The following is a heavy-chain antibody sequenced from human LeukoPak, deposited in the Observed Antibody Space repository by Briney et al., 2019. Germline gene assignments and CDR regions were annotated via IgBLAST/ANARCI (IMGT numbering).Heavy chain of an antibody. J-gene: IGHJ4*02. D-gene: IGHD3-3*01. CDR1: GFTFSSYG. CDR2: ISYDGSNK. CDR3: AKDYDFWSGYYLDDY. Sequence: GGSLRLSCAASGFTFSSYGMHWVRQAPGKGLEWVAAISYDGSNKYYADSVKGRFTISRDNSKNTLYLQMNSLRAEDTAVYYCAKDYDFWSGYYLDDYWGQGTLVTVSS. V-gene: IGHV3-30*18.